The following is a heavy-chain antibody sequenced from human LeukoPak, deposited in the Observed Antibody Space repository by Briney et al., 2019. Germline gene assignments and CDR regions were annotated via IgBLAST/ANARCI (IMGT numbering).Heavy chain of an antibody. J-gene: IGHJ4*02. Sequence: GGSLRLSCAASRFTFSSYAMSWVRQAPGKGLEWVSAISGSGGSTYYADSVKGRFTISRDNSKNTLYLQMNSLRAEDTAVYYCAKDRGVGVVIILDYWGQGTLVTVSS. V-gene: IGHV3-23*01. CDR2: ISGSGGST. CDR1: RFTFSSYA. D-gene: IGHD3-3*01. CDR3: AKDRGVGVVIILDY.